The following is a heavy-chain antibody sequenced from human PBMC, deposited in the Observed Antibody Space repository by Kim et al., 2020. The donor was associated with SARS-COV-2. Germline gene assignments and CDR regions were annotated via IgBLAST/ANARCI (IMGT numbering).Heavy chain of an antibody. CDR2: INPNSGGT. CDR3: ASPSGYYSRPFDY. Sequence: ASVKVSCKASGYTFTGYYMHWVRQAPGQGLEWMGWINPNSGGTNYAQKFQGRVTMTRDTSISTAYMELSRLRSDDTAVYYCASPSGYYSRPFDYWGQGTLVTVSS. V-gene: IGHV1-2*02. J-gene: IGHJ4*02. D-gene: IGHD3-22*01. CDR1: GYTFTGYY.